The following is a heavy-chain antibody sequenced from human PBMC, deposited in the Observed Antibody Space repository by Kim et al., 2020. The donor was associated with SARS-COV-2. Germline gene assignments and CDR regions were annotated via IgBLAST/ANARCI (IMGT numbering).Heavy chain of an antibody. D-gene: IGHD6-19*01. CDR2: IWYDGSNK. Sequence: GGSLRLSCAASGFTFSSYGMHWVRQAPGKGLEWVAVIWYDGSNKYYADSVKGRFTISRDNSKNTLYLQMNSLRAEDTAVYYCARDSGIAVAGTRYYFDYWGQGPLVTVSS. CDR1: GFTFSSYG. J-gene: IGHJ4*02. CDR3: ARDSGIAVAGTRYYFDY. V-gene: IGHV3-33*01.